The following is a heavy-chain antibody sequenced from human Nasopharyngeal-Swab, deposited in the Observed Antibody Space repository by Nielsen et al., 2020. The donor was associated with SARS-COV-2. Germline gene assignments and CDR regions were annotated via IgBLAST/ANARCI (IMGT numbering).Heavy chain of an antibody. CDR3: VKHQGSASDQ. V-gene: IGHV3-30*18. CDR1: GFSITSYG. D-gene: IGHD2-2*01. CDR2: ISHDGDVK. J-gene: IGHJ1*01. Sequence: GESLKISCAASGFSITSYGMQWVRQAPGKGLEWVALISHDGDVKYYADSVKGRFTISRDISKNTVYLQMNSLRVEDTAIYYCVKHQGSASDQWGQGTLVTVSS.